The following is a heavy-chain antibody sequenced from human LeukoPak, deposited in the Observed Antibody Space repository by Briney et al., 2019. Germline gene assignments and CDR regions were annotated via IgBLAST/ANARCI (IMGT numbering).Heavy chain of an antibody. CDR1: GGSISSYY. CDR2: IYYSGST. V-gene: IGHV4-59*01. Sequence: PSETLSLTCTVSGGSISSYYWSWIRQPPGKGLEWIGYIYYSGSTNYNPSLKCRVTISVDTSKNQFSLKLSSVTAADTAVYYCARAPGYCSSTSCYFFGAFDIWGQGTMVTVSS. CDR3: ARAPGYCSSTSCYFFGAFDI. J-gene: IGHJ3*02. D-gene: IGHD2-2*01.